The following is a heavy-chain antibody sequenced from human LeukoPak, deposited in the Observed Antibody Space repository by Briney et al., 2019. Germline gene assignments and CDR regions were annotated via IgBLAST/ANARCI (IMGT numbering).Heavy chain of an antibody. V-gene: IGHV3-7*01. Sequence: GGSLRLSCAASGFSLSNYWMNWVRQAPGKGLEWVANIKQDGSEKNYVDSVKGRFSISRDNAKNSLILQMNSLRAEDTAVYYCARSGSYPDDFDYWGQGTLVTVSS. CDR2: IKQDGSEK. J-gene: IGHJ4*02. CDR1: GFSLSNYW. D-gene: IGHD1-26*01. CDR3: ARSGSYPDDFDY.